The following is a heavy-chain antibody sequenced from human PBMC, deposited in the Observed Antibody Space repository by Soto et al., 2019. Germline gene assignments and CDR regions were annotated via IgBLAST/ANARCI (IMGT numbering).Heavy chain of an antibody. J-gene: IGHJ6*02. CDR3: ARAARRYYDFWSGYYRPFGYYYGMDV. CDR1: GGSFSGYY. D-gene: IGHD3-3*01. V-gene: IGHV4-34*01. CDR2: INHSGST. Sequence: ASETLSLTCAVYGGSFSGYYWIWIRQPPGKGLEWIGEINHSGSTNYNPSLKSRVTIPVDTSKNQFSLKLSSVTAADTAVYYCARAARRYYDFWSGYYRPFGYYYGMDVWGQWTTVTVSS.